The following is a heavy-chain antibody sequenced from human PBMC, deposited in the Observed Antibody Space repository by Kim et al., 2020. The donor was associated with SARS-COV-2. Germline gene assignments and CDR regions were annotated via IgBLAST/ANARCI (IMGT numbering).Heavy chain of an antibody. V-gene: IGHV1-69*04. CDR3: ARDVREVGAFDI. Sequence: NYARMVQGRVTLTADKSTSTAYMDLSSLTSYDTAIYYCARDVREVGAFDIWGQGTLVTVSS. J-gene: IGHJ3*02.